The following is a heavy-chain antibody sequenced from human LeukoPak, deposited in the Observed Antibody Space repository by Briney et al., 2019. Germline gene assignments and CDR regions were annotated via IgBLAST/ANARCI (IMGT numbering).Heavy chain of an antibody. V-gene: IGHV4-34*01. CDR1: GGSFSGYY. Sequence: SETLSLTCAVYGGSFSGYYWSWIRQPPGKGLEWIGEINHSGSTNYNPSLKSRVTISVDTSKNQFSLKLSSVTAADTAVYYCARGFAGCRIAARLNWFDPWGQGTLVTVSS. CDR3: ARGFAGCRIAARLNWFDP. D-gene: IGHD6-6*01. J-gene: IGHJ5*02. CDR2: INHSGST.